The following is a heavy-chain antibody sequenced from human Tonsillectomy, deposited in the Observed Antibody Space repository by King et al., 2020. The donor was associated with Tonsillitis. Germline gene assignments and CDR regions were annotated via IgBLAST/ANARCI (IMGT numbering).Heavy chain of an antibody. CDR2: ISSNGGST. V-gene: IGHV3-64D*06. CDR1: GFTFSSYA. J-gene: IGHJ6*03. Sequence: QLVQSGGGLVQPGGSLRLSCSASGFTFSSYAMHWVRQAPGKGLEYVSAISSNGGSTYYADSVKGRFTISRDNSKNTLYLQMSSLRAEDTVVYYCVKDFSREEDRWSYYYYYYMDVWGKGTTVTVSS. D-gene: IGHD4-23*01. CDR3: VKDFSREEDRWSYYYYYYMDV.